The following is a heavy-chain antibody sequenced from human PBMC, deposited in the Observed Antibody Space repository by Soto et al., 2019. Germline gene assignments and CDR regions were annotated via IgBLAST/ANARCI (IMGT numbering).Heavy chain of an antibody. V-gene: IGHV4-4*02. CDR3: ARVGNPAILIGDAFDI. CDR2: IYHSGST. J-gene: IGHJ3*02. CDR1: GGSISSTNW. Sequence: QVQLQESGPGLVKPSGTLSLTCAVSGGSISSTNWWSCVRQSPGKGLEWIGEIYHSGSTNYNPSLKSRVTISIDKAKNQFSLKLTSVTAADTAVYYCARVGNPAILIGDAFDIWGQGTVVTVSS. D-gene: IGHD3-16*01.